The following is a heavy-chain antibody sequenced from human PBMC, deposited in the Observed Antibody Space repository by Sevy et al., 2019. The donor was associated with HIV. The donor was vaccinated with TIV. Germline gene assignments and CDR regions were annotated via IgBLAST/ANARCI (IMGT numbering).Heavy chain of an antibody. D-gene: IGHD5-12*01. CDR1: GYTFTDQY. Sequence: ASVKVSCKASGYTFTDQYIHWVRQAPGQGLEWMGWINPKSGGSNYAQEFQGRVTMSRDTSISTAYMELCGLTSDDTAVYYCARDLRLRGYSFGSSDYWGQGTLVTISS. CDR2: INPKSGGS. V-gene: IGHV1-2*02. CDR3: ARDLRLRGYSFGSSDY. J-gene: IGHJ4*02.